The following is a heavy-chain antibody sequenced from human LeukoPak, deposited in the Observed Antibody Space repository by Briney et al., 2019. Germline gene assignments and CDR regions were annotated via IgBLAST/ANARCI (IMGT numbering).Heavy chain of an antibody. D-gene: IGHD5-12*01. V-gene: IGHV1-2*02. CDR3: ARSLVATIGSYYMDV. J-gene: IGHJ6*03. CDR1: GYTFSDYY. Sequence: SVKVSCKASGYTFSDYYMHWVRQAPEQGLEWMGWINPNSGGTNYGQKFQGRVTMTRDTSINTGYMALSRLRSEDTAVYSCARSLVATIGSYYMDVWGKGTTVTVSS. CDR2: INPNSGGT.